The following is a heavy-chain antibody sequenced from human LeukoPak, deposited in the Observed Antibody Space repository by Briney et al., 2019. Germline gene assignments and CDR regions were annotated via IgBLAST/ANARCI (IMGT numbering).Heavy chain of an antibody. CDR3: AKSMYSCGWRPLGG. J-gene: IGHJ4*02. CDR1: GFTFSSYG. D-gene: IGHD6-19*01. V-gene: IGHV3-30*18. Sequence: GGSLSLSCAASGFTFSSYGMHWVRQAPGKGLEGVAVISYDGSNKYYADSVKGRFTLSRDNSRNTLYLQMNSLRAEDTAVYYCAKSMYSCGWRPLGGWGQGTLVTVSS. CDR2: ISYDGSNK.